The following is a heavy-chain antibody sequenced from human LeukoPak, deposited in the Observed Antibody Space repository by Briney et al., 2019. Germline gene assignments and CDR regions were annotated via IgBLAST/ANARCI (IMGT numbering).Heavy chain of an antibody. CDR2: ISSSGSTI. CDR3: AKDITPDIVVVVAASSGFDY. V-gene: IGHV3-11*01. D-gene: IGHD2-15*01. CDR1: GFTFSDYY. Sequence: GGSLRLSCAASGFTFSDYYMSWIRQAPGKGLEWVSYISSSGSTIYYADSVKGRFTISRDNAKNSLYLQMNSLRAEDTALYYCAKDITPDIVVVVAASSGFDYWGQGTLVTVSS. J-gene: IGHJ4*02.